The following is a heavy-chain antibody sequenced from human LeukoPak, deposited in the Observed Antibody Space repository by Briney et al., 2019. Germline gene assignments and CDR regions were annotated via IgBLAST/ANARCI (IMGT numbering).Heavy chain of an antibody. J-gene: IGHJ4*02. CDR1: GFTFSSYA. Sequence: GGSLRLSYAASGFTFSSYAMSWVRQAPGKGLEWVSAISGSGGSTYYADSVKGRFTISRDNSKNTLYLQMNSLRAEDTAVYYCAKSALNYYDSSGFDYWGQGTLVIVTS. D-gene: IGHD3-22*01. V-gene: IGHV3-23*01. CDR3: AKSALNYYDSSGFDY. CDR2: ISGSGGST.